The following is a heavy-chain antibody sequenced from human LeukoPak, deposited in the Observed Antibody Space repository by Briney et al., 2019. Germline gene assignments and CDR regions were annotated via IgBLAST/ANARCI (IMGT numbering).Heavy chain of an antibody. CDR2: IRSSGSTT. CDR1: GFTFSTYS. CDR3: ARVNYYALDC. V-gene: IGHV3-48*02. Sequence: GGSLRLSRTASGFTFSTYSMIWVRQAPGKGLEWVSYIRSSGSTTYYADSVQGRFTISRDDAENSLYLQMNSLRDEDTAVYYCARVNYYALDCWGQGALVTVSS. J-gene: IGHJ4*02. D-gene: IGHD3-10*01.